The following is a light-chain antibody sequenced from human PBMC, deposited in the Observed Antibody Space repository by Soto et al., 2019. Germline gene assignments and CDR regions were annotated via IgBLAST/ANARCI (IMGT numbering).Light chain of an antibody. CDR3: QQRKHWPPIT. CDR1: QSVDKF. Sequence: ELTQSPATLSLSQGETATLSCRASQSVDKFLAWYQQRPGQPPRLLIFDSSNRATGVPVRFSGSGSGTVFTLTIGSLEPEDSAVYYCQQRKHWPPITFGQGTRLEI. CDR2: DSS. V-gene: IGKV3-11*01. J-gene: IGKJ5*01.